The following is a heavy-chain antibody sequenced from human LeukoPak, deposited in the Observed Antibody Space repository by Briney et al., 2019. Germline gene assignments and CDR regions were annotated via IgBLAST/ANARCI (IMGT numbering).Heavy chain of an antibody. D-gene: IGHD2-2*02. CDR2: KNQDGGEG. J-gene: IGHJ2*01. CDR3: ARAKYCSSTSCYTGIPWYFDL. CDR1: GFTFGDYA. Sequence: GSLRLSCTASGFTFGDYAMSWVRQAPGKGLEWVANKNQDGGEGYYVDSVKGRFTISRDNAKNSLYLQLNSLRAEDTAVYYCARAKYCSSTSCYTGIPWYFDLWGRGTLVTVSS. V-gene: IGHV3-7*01.